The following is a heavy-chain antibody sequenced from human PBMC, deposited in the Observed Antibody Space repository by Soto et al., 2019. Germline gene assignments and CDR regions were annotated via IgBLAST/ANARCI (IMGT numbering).Heavy chain of an antibody. Sequence: SETLSLTCAVSGGSISSSNWWSWVRQPPGKGLEWIGEIYHSGSTNYNPSLKSRVTISVDKSKNQFSLKLSSVTAADTAVYYCARETYYYGSGMYRDYYYGIHVCGQAPTLTV. CDR3: ARETYYYGSGMYRDYYYGIHV. V-gene: IGHV4-4*02. J-gene: IGHJ6*02. D-gene: IGHD3-10*01. CDR2: IYHSGST. CDR1: GGSISSSNW.